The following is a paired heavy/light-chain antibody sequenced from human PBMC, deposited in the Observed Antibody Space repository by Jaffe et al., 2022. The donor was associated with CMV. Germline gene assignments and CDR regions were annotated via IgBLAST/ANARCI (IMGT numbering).Heavy chain of an antibody. CDR3: ARDSRDDFFTSNWFDP. D-gene: IGHD3-3*01. Sequence: EVQLVESGGGQVKPGGSLRLSCAASGFTFISYRMNWVRQAPGKGLEWVSSISSSSSYISYADSVKGRFTISRDNAKSSLYLQMNSLRAEDTAVYYCARDSRDDFFTSNWFDPWGQGTLVTVSS. J-gene: IGHJ5*02. CDR1: GFTFISYR. V-gene: IGHV3-21*02. CDR2: ISSSSSYI.
Light chain of an antibody. CDR2: GAS. CDR1: QFVSSSY. CDR3: QQYGSSPWT. V-gene: IGKV3-20*01. J-gene: IGKJ1*01. Sequence: EIVLTQSPGTLSLSRGERATLSCRASQFVSSSYLAWYQQKPGQAPRLLIYGASNRATGIPDRFSGSGSGTDFTLTISRLEPEDFAVYHCQQYGSSPWTFGQGTKVEIK.